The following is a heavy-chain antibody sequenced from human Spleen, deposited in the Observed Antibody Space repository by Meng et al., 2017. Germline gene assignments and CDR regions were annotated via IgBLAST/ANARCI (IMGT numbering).Heavy chain of an antibody. V-gene: IGHV3-21*01. CDR2: ISTSSSYI. CDR3: ARDSATAGGMDV. CDR1: GFTFSSYS. J-gene: IGHJ6*02. D-gene: IGHD6-13*01. Sequence: GESLKISCAASGFTFSSYSMNWVRQAPWKGLEWVSSISTSSSYIYYTDSVKGRFTISRDNAKKSLYLQMNSLRVEDTAVYYCARDSATAGGMDVWGQGTTVTVSS.